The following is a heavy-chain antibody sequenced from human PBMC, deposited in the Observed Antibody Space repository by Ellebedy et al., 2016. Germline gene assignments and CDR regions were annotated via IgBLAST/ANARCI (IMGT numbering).Heavy chain of an antibody. CDR1: GFTFSSYA. CDR2: ISGSGGSI. V-gene: IGHV3-23*01. D-gene: IGHD6-6*01. J-gene: IGHJ5*02. Sequence: GESLKISCAASGFTFSSYAMTWVRQAPGKGLEWVSIISGSGGSIYYADSVKGRFTISSDNSKNTLYLQMNSLRAEDTAVYYSAKVIYSGSSGWFDTWGQGTLVTVSS. CDR3: AKVIYSGSSGWFDT.